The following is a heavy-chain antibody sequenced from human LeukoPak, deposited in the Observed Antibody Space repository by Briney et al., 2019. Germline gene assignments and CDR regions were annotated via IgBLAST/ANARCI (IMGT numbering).Heavy chain of an antibody. V-gene: IGHV3-23*01. Sequence: GGSLRLSCAASGFAFPTYAMTWVRQAPGKGPEWVSSISGNSYNTHYADSVKGRFTISRDNSKNAVYLQMDSLRAEDTAVYYCAKYAYSYGYMIDYWGQGTLVTVSS. D-gene: IGHD5-18*01. J-gene: IGHJ4*02. CDR1: GFAFPTYA. CDR2: ISGNSYNT. CDR3: AKYAYSYGYMIDY.